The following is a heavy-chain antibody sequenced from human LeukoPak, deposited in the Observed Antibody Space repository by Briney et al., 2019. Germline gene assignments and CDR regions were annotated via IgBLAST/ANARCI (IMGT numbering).Heavy chain of an antibody. CDR1: GFTLSNYA. CDR2: ISKSGGST. CDR3: AKDRYYYDSSGYYHYFGH. J-gene: IGHJ4*02. Sequence: GGSLRLSCAVAGFTLSNYAMNWVRQAPGKGLEWVSAISKSGGSTYYADSVKGRFTISRDNSKNTLYLQMNSLRAEDTAVYYCAKDRYYYDSSGYYHYFGHWGQGTLVTVSS. D-gene: IGHD3-22*01. V-gene: IGHV3-23*01.